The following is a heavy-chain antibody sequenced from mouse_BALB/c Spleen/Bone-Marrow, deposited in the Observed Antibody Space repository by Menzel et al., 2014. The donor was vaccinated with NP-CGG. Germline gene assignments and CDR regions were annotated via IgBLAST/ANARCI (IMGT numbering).Heavy chain of an antibody. V-gene: IGHV5-6-4*01. D-gene: IGHD2-1*01. CDR3: TRDEKGNYDYAMDY. J-gene: IGHJ4*01. CDR2: ISSGGSYT. CDR1: GFTFSSYT. Sequence: EVKLMESGGSLVKPGGSLKLSCAASGFTFSSYTMSWVRQTPEKRLEWVATISSGGSYTYYPDSVKGRFTISRDNAKNTLYLQMSGLKSEDTAMYYSTRDEKGNYDYAMDYWGQGTSVTVSS.